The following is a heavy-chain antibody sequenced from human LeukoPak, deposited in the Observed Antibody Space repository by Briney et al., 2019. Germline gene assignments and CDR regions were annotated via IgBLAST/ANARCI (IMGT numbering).Heavy chain of an antibody. V-gene: IGHV1-2*02. CDR1: GYTFTGYY. D-gene: IGHD1-14*01. CDR2: INPNSGGT. CDR3: ARDTTSRKSPKYYFDY. Sequence: GASVKVSCKASGYTFTGYYMHWVRQAPGQGLEWMGWINPNSGGTNYAQKFQGRVTMTRDTSISTAYMELSRLRSDDTAVYYCARDTTSRKSPKYYFDYWGQGTLVTVSS. J-gene: IGHJ4*02.